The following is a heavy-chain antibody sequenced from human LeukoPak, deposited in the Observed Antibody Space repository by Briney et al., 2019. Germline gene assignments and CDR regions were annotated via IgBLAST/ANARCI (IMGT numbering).Heavy chain of an antibody. CDR2: ISSSGSTI. D-gene: IGHD2-21*02. CDR3: AKERSRGGDCLDY. CDR1: GFTFSSYW. V-gene: IGHV3-23*01. Sequence: GGSLRLSCAASGFTFSSYWMSWVRQAPGKGLEWVSYISSSGSTIYYADSVKGRFTISRDNSKNTLYLQMNSLRAEETAVYYCAKERSRGGDCLDYWGQGTLVTVSS. J-gene: IGHJ4*02.